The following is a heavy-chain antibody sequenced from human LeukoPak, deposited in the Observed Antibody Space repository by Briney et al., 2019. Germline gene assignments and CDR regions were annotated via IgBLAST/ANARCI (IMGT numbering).Heavy chain of an antibody. J-gene: IGHJ4*02. CDR2: INPNSGGT. V-gene: IGHV1-2*06. CDR1: GYTFTGYY. Sequence: SVKVSCKASGYTFTGYYMHWVRQAPGQGLEWMGRINPNSGGTYYAQKFQGRVTMSRDTSISTAYMELSRLRSDDTAVYYCAREQTYYYGSGSYYNGFYFDYWGQGTLVTVSS. D-gene: IGHD3-10*01. CDR3: AREQTYYYGSGSYYNGFYFDY.